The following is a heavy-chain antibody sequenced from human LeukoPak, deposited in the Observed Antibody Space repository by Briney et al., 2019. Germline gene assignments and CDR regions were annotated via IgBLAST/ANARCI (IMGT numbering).Heavy chain of an antibody. D-gene: IGHD3-16*01. CDR3: AKLLGDVTTLDY. Sequence: GGSLRLSCAGSGFTFSRSWMTWVRQAPGRGLEWVVSINQGGSVLHYMDSVKGRFTISRDNAENSVFLQMNNLRAEDTAVYYCAKLLGDVTTLDYWGQGTQVTVSS. CDR2: INQGGSVL. J-gene: IGHJ4*02. V-gene: IGHV3-7*01. CDR1: GFTFSRSW.